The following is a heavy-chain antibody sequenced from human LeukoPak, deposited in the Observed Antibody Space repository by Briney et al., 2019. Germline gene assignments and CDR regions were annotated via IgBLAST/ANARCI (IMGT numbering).Heavy chain of an antibody. CDR1: RFTFNSYV. Sequence: HGGSLTLSCAASRFTFNSYVMSWVRQSPGKGLEWVGRIKGKSDGGVRELAIHVKCRFNNSRDDSINTLYLQMNSLKTEHTAVYYCSASGSRWDYFDYWGQGALVTVSS. CDR2: IKGKSDGGVR. D-gene: IGHD6-13*01. J-gene: IGHJ4*02. CDR3: SASGSRWDYFDY. V-gene: IGHV3-15*01.